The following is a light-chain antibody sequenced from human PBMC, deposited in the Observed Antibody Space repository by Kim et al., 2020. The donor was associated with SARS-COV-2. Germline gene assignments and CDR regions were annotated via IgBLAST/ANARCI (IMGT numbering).Light chain of an antibody. CDR2: AAS. J-gene: IGKJ4*01. CDR1: QSVSSN. Sequence: VSQGQRAPLSCRASQSVSSNLAWNQQKPGQAPRLLFYAASTRATGTPARFSGSGSGTEFTLTISSLQSEDFAVYSCQQYNKWPLTFGGGTKVDIK. CDR3: QQYNKWPLT. V-gene: IGKV3-15*01.